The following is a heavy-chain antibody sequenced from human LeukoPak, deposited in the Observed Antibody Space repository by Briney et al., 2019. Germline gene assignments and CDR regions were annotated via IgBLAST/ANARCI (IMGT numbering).Heavy chain of an antibody. J-gene: IGHJ4*02. CDR2: ISYDGSNK. CDR1: GFTFSSYD. CDR3: ARGPSGWPDY. Sequence: GGSLRLSCAASGFTFSSYDMTWVRQAPGKGLEWVAVISYDGSNKYYADSVKGRFTISRDNSKNTLYLQMNSLRAEDTAVYYCARGPSGWPDYWGQGTLVTVSS. V-gene: IGHV3-30*03. D-gene: IGHD2-15*01.